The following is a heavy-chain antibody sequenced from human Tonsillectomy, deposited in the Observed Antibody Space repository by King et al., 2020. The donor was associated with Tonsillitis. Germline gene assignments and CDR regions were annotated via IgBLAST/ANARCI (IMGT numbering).Heavy chain of an antibody. CDR1: GYTFTSYD. V-gene: IGHV1-8*01. CDR3: AREGDWNDDPDYYYYSMDV. Sequence: VQLVQSGAEVKKPGASVKVSCKASGYTFTSYDINWVRQATGQGLEWMGWMNPNSGNTGYAQKFQGRVTITRNTSISTAYMELSSLRSVDTAVYYCAREGDWNDDPDYYYYSMDVWGQGTTVTVSS. CDR2: MNPNSGNT. J-gene: IGHJ6*02. D-gene: IGHD1-1*01.